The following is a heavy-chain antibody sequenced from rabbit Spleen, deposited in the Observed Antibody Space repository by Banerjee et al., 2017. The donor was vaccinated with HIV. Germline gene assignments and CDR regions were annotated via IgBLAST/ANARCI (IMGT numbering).Heavy chain of an antibody. Sequence: QSLEESGGDLVKPEGSLTLTCAASGFSFSSSDYMCWVRQAPGKGLEWISCIAGSSSAFTYSATWAQGRFTCSKTSSTTVTLQMTSLTVADTATYFCARDTGSSFSSYGMDLWGPGTLVTVS. J-gene: IGHJ6*01. V-gene: IGHV1S40*01. D-gene: IGHD8-1*01. CDR2: IAGSSSAFT. CDR1: GFSFSSSDY. CDR3: ARDTGSSFSSYGMDL.